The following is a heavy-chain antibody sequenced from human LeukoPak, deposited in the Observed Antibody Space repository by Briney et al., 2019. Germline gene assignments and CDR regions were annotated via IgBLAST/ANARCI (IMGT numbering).Heavy chain of an antibody. CDR1: GYIFTTYG. CDR3: ARGGGTGYSGYDVYFDF. Sequence: ASVKVSCKTSGYIFTTYGVSWVRQAPGQGLEWMGWNSALNGDTNYAQKFQGRITVTTDTSTSTVHMELSSLTSDDTAVYYCARGGGTGYSGYDVYFDFWGQGSLVTVSS. CDR2: NSALNGDT. V-gene: IGHV1-18*01. J-gene: IGHJ4*02. D-gene: IGHD5-12*01.